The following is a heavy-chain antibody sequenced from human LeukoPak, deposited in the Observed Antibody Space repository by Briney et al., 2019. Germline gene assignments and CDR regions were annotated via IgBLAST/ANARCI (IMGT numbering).Heavy chain of an antibody. CDR2: INPNSGGT. Sequence: GASVKVSCKASGYTFTGYYMHWVRQAPGQGLEWMGWINPNSGGTNYAQKFQGRVTMTRDTSISTAYMELSRLRSDDTAVYYCARVSGERGYSYGYADYWGQGTLVTVSS. V-gene: IGHV1-2*02. D-gene: IGHD5-18*01. J-gene: IGHJ4*02. CDR3: ARVSGERGYSYGYADY. CDR1: GYTFTGYY.